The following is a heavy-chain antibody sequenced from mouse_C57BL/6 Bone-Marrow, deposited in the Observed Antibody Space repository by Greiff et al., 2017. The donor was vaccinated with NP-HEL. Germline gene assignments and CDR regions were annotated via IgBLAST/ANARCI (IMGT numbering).Heavy chain of an antibody. CDR2: ISYDGSN. Sequence: ESGPGLVKPSQSLSLTCSVTGYSIISGYYWNWIRQFPGNKLEWMAYISYDGSNNYNPSLKNRISITRDISKNQFFLKLTSVTTEDTATYYCAREGCYYGSPFAYWGQGTLVTVSA. D-gene: IGHD1-1*01. J-gene: IGHJ3*01. V-gene: IGHV3-6*01. CDR1: GYSIISGYY. CDR3: AREGCYYGSPFAY.